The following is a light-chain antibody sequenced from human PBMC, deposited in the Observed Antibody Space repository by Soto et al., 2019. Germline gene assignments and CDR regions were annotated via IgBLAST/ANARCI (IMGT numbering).Light chain of an antibody. Sequence: QSVLTQPPSVSAAPGQKVTISCSGSSSNIGGNSVSWYQQLPGTAPKLLIYDDNKRPSGIPDRFSGSKSGTSATLGITGFKTGDEADYYCASWDSSLSAYVFGTGTKVTVL. CDR2: DDN. CDR3: ASWDSSLSAYV. CDR1: SSNIGGNS. J-gene: IGLJ1*01. V-gene: IGLV1-51*01.